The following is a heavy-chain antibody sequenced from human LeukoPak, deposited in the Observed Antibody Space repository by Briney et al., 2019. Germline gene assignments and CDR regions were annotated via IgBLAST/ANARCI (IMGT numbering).Heavy chain of an antibody. CDR2: ISSSGSTI. J-gene: IGHJ6*03. CDR1: GFTFSSYE. Sequence: PGGSLRLSCAASGFTFSSYEMNWVRQAPGKGLEWVSYISSSGSTIYYADSVKGRFTISRDNAKNLLYLQMNSLRAEDTAVYYCARDARLGEVKYYMDVWGKGTTVTVSS. CDR3: ARDARLGEVKYYMDV. D-gene: IGHD3-16*01. V-gene: IGHV3-48*03.